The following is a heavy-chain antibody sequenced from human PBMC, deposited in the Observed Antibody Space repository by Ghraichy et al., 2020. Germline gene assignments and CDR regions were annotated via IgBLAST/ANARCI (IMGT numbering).Heavy chain of an antibody. CDR3: AKEPEYDFWSGYYPIPGMDV. D-gene: IGHD3-3*01. Sequence: LSLTCAASGFTFSSYGMHWVRQAPGKGLEWVAVISYDGSNKYYADSVKGRFTISRDNSKNTLYLQMNSLRAEDTAVYYCAKEPEYDFWSGYYPIPGMDVWGQGTTVTVSS. V-gene: IGHV3-30*18. CDR2: ISYDGSNK. CDR1: GFTFSSYG. J-gene: IGHJ6*02.